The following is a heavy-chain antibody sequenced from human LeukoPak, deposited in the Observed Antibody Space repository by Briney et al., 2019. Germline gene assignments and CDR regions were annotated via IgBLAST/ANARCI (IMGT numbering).Heavy chain of an antibody. D-gene: IGHD5-24*01. CDR3: ASEMATIRGNLYYYGMDV. Sequence: ASVKVSCKASGYTFTSYYMHWVRQAPGQGLEWMGIINPSGGSTSYAQKFQGRVTMTRDTSTSTVYMELSSLRSEDTAVYYCASEMATIRGNLYYYGMDVWGQGTTVTVSS. CDR1: GYTFTSYY. V-gene: IGHV1-46*01. J-gene: IGHJ6*02. CDR2: INPSGGST.